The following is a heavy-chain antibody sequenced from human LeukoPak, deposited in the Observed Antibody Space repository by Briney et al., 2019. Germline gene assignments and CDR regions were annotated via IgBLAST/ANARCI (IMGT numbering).Heavy chain of an antibody. J-gene: IGHJ3*02. Sequence: SETLPLTCTVSGGPISSSSYYWGWIRQPPGNRLEWIGSIQYSGRTYDNPSRKSRVTIFLATSKNHFSLKLSSVTAADTAVYYCARPLGYCSGGSCYGDAFDIWGQGTMVTVSS. CDR3: ARPLGYCSGGSCYGDAFDI. CDR1: GGPISSSSYY. V-gene: IGHV4-39*02. CDR2: IQYSGRT. D-gene: IGHD2-15*01.